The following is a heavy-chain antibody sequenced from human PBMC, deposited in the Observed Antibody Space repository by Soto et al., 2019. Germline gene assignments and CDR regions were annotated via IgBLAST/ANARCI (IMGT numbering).Heavy chain of an antibody. D-gene: IGHD3-3*01. J-gene: IGHJ4*02. Sequence: PGGSLRLSCAASGFTFSSYAMSWVRQAPGKGLEWVSAISGSGGSTYYADSVKGRFTTSRDNSKNTLYLQMNSLRAEDTAVYYCAKSGDFWSGYEYPRRASYFDYWGQGTLVTVSS. CDR3: AKSGDFWSGYEYPRRASYFDY. CDR2: ISGSGGST. CDR1: GFTFSSYA. V-gene: IGHV3-23*01.